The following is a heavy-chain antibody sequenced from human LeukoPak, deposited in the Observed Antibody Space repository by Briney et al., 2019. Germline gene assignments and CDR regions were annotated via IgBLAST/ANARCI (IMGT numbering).Heavy chain of an antibody. CDR3: AKVKWKLIGYFDY. V-gene: IGHV3-23*01. D-gene: IGHD1-20*01. CDR2: LTDDGGT. CDR1: GFTFTNYA. Sequence: GGSLRLSCAASGFTFTNYAMSWVRQAPGKGLEWVSVLTDDGGTYYADSVKGRITNSRDDSKNTLFLQMNSLRAEDTAVYFCAKVKWKLIGYFDYWGQGTLVTVSS. J-gene: IGHJ4*02.